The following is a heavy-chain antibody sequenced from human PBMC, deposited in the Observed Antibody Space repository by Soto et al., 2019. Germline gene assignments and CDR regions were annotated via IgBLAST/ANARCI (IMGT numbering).Heavy chain of an antibody. Sequence: GGSQRISWAASGLTFRNYSIHWVRQNPGKGLEWWAVMWYDGTNKYYGESVKGRFTISRDNSENTLYLQMNSLRVEDTAVYYCARDATFGTKGGSFDIWGHGTLVTV. J-gene: IGHJ3*02. CDR2: MWYDGTNK. D-gene: IGHD3-16*01. CDR1: GLTFRNYS. V-gene: IGHV3-33*08. CDR3: ARDATFGTKGGSFDI.